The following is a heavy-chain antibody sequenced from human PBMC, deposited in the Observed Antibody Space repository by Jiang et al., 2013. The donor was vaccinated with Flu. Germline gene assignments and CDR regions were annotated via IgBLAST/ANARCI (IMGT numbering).Heavy chain of an antibody. D-gene: IGHD3-16*02. CDR2: INHSGST. CDR1: GGSFSGYY. CDR3: HFNPKPDRYYFDY. Sequence: LLKPSETLSLTCAVYGGSFSGYYWSWIRQPPGKGLEWIGEINHSGSTNYNPSLKSRVTISVDTSKNQFSLKLSSVTAADTAVYYCHFNPKPDRYYFDYWGQGTLVTVSS. J-gene: IGHJ4*02. V-gene: IGHV4-34*01.